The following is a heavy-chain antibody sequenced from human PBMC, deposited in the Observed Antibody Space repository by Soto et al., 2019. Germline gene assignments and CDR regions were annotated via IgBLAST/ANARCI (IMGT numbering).Heavy chain of an antibody. V-gene: IGHV3-74*01. CDR2: INSDGSST. Sequence: GGALRVLSEASGFTFSSYWMHWVRQAPGKGVVWVSRINSDGSSTTYADSVKGRFTISRDNANNTLYMQINQLRGQDTAVYYCVRDQFLQDDDGFDIWCKWTNVTV. CDR1: GFTFSSYW. CDR3: VRDQFLQDDDGFDI. D-gene: IGHD1-1*01. J-gene: IGHJ3*02.